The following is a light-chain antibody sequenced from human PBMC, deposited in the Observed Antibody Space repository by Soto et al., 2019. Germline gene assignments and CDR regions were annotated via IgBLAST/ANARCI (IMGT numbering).Light chain of an antibody. Sequence: EVVLTQSPGTLSLSPGERATLSCRASQSISSGYLAWYQQKPGQAPRLFIYGASSRATGIPDRFSGSGSGTDFTLTISRLEPEDIAVFYCQQYGSSPWTFGQGTKVDIK. CDR3: QQYGSSPWT. V-gene: IGKV3-20*01. CDR1: QSISSGY. CDR2: GAS. J-gene: IGKJ1*01.